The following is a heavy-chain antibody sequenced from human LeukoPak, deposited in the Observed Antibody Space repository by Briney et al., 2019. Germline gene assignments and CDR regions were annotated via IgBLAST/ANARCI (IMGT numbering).Heavy chain of an antibody. CDR1: GFTFSSYY. CDR2: IGTSDDT. D-gene: IGHD2-21*01. CDR3: ARRKAHCVDDVDCSFDS. Sequence: GGSLRLSCAASGFTFSSYYMHWVRQATGKGLEWVSGIGTSDDTFYSGSVKGRFTISREDAKDSLYLQMNGLTAGDTAVYYCARRKAHCVDDVDCSFDSWGQGTLVTVSS. J-gene: IGHJ4*02. V-gene: IGHV3-13*04.